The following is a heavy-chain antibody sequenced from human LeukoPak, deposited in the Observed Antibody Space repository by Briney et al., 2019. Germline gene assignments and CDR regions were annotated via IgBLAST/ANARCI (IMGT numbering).Heavy chain of an antibody. CDR3: ARDYVSGHGFDY. CDR1: GYAFTSYD. CDR2: MNPNSGNT. D-gene: IGHD3-10*01. Sequence: ASVKVSCKASGYAFTSYDINWVRQATGQGLEWMEWMNPNSGNTGYAQKFQGRVIITRNTSISTAYMELSSLRSEDTAVYYCARDYVSGHGFDYWGQGTLVTVSS. V-gene: IGHV1-8*03. J-gene: IGHJ4*02.